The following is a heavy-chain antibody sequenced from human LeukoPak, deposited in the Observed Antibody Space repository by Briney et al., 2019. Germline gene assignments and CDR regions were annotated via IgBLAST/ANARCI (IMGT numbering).Heavy chain of an antibody. J-gene: IGHJ4*02. CDR2: ISGSGGST. D-gene: IGHD2-15*01. CDR3: AKDARYCSGGSCYGRVFDY. V-gene: IGHV3-23*01. CDR1: GGTFSSYA. Sequence: SCKASGGTFSSYAISWVRQAPGKGLEWVSAISGSGGSTYYADSVKGRFTISRDNSKNTLYLQMNSLRAEDTAVYYCAKDARYCSGGSCYGRVFDYWGQGTLVTVSS.